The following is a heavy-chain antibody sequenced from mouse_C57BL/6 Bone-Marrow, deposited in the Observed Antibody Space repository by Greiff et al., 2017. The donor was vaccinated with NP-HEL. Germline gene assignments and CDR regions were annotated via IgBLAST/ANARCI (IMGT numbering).Heavy chain of an antibody. CDR2: IYPGDGDT. D-gene: IGHD6-5*01. CDR1: GYAFSSSW. Sequence: QVQLQQSGPELVKPGASVKISCKASGYAFSSSWMNWVKQRPGKGLEWIGRIYPGDGDTNYNGKFKGKATLTADKSSSTAYMQLSSLTSEDSAVYFCAPIYAMDYWGQGTSVTVSS. J-gene: IGHJ4*01. V-gene: IGHV1-82*01. CDR3: APIYAMDY.